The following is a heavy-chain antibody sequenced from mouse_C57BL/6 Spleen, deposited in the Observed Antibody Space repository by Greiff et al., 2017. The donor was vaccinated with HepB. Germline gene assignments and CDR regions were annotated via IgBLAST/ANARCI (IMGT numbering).Heavy chain of an antibody. J-gene: IGHJ2*01. D-gene: IGHD1-1*01. V-gene: IGHV6-6*01. CDR2: IRNKANNHAT. CDR3: TRRGTTVGFDY. Sequence: EVQRVESGGGLVQPGGSMKLSCAASGFTFSDAWMDWVRQSPEKGLEWVAEIRNKANNHATYYAESVKGRFTISRDDSKSSVYLQMNSLRAEDTGMYYCTRRGTTVGFDYWGQGTTLTVSS. CDR1: GFTFSDAW.